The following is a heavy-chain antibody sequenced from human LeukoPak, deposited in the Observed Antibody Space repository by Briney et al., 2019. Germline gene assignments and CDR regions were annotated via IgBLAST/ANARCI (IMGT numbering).Heavy chain of an antibody. V-gene: IGHV1-24*01. D-gene: IGHD1-26*01. CDR2: FDPADEKT. CDR3: ARGLGRGRIVGVNGY. J-gene: IGHJ4*02. Sequence: ASVKVSCKVSGYKLTELSIHWVREAPGKGLEWVGGFDPADEKTIYAQKFQGRVTMTEDTSTDTAYMELSSLRSEDTAVYYCARGLGRGRIVGVNGYWGQGTLVTVSS. CDR1: GYKLTELS.